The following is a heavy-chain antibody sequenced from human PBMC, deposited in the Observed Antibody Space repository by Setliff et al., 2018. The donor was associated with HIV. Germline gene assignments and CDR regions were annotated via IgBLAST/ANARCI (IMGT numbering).Heavy chain of an antibody. CDR1: GGSFSGYY. CDR3: AREDSDGYVDI. CDR2: IYYSRST. D-gene: IGHD2-21*01. V-gene: IGHV4-34*01. J-gene: IGHJ4*02. Sequence: KTSETLSLTCAVYGGSFSGYYWRWIRQPPGKGLEWIGSIYYSRSTYYNPSLRSRVTISADTSKNQFSLRLSSVIAADTAMYYCAREDSDGYVDIWGQGTLVTVSS.